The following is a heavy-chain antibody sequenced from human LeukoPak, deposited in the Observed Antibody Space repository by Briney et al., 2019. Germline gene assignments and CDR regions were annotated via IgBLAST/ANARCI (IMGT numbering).Heavy chain of an antibody. CDR1: GFTFSSYW. V-gene: IGHV3-74*01. CDR3: ARAPSEIGGYYPEYFRH. Sequence: GGSLRLSCAASGFTFSSYWMHWVRQAPGKGLVWVSRIKSDGSTNYADSVRGRFTISRDNAKNTVSLQMNSLRAEDTGVYYCARAPSEIGGYYPEYFRHWGQGTLVTVSP. CDR2: IKSDGST. D-gene: IGHD3-22*01. J-gene: IGHJ1*01.